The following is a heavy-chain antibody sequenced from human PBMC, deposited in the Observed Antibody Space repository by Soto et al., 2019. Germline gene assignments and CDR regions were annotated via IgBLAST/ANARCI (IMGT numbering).Heavy chain of an antibody. J-gene: IGHJ6*03. CDR1: GFSLSTSGAG. D-gene: IGHD3-10*01. CDR3: ARKAYYYGSGTCAADCYMDV. Sequence: SGPTLVNPTQTLTLTCTFSGFSLSTSGAGVGWVRQPPGKALEWLALIYWDDDKRYSPSLKSRLTITKDTSNNQVFLTMTNMDPVDTATYYCARKAYYYGSGTCAADCYMDVWGKGTTVTVS. V-gene: IGHV2-5*02. CDR2: IYWDDDK.